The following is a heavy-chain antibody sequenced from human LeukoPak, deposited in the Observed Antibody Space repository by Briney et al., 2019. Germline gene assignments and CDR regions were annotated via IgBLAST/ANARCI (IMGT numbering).Heavy chain of an antibody. Sequence: GGSLRLSCAASGFTFSSHWMHTVRQAPGKGLVWVSRIKSDESSTSYADSVKGRFTISRDNAKNTLYLQMNSLRAEDTAVYYCARPFGEIDYWGQGTQVTVSS. CDR3: ARPFGEIDY. D-gene: IGHD3-16*01. CDR2: IKSDESST. V-gene: IGHV3-74*01. J-gene: IGHJ4*02. CDR1: GFTFSSHW.